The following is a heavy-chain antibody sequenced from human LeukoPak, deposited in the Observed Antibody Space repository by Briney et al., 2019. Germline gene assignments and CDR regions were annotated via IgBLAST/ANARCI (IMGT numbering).Heavy chain of an antibody. V-gene: IGHV1-2*02. D-gene: IGHD2-2*01. CDR1: GYTFTAYY. CDR2: INPNSGGT. Sequence: ASEKVSCKASGYTFTAYYIHWVRQAPGQGLEWMGWINPNSGGTNYAQKFQGRVTLTRDTSITTAYMELSRLRSDDTAVYYCAKARGLYCSSTSCYDCDVWGKGTTVTVSS. CDR3: AKARGLYCSSTSCYDCDV. J-gene: IGHJ6*04.